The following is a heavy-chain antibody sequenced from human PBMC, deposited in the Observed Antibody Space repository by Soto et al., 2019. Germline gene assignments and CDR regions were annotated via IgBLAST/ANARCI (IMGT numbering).Heavy chain of an antibody. CDR1: GFTFSSYR. CDR2: FRTGGDDGTT. V-gene: IGHV3-NL1*01. Sequence: GGSLRLSCAGSGFTFSSYRVHWVRQAPGKGLEWVSGFRTGGDDGTTYSADSVKGRFTISRDNSKNTLFLQMNTLRTEDTAVYYCARDFATHCSGSTCYPYAYWGQGAMVTVSS. J-gene: IGHJ4*02. D-gene: IGHD2-15*01. CDR3: ARDFATHCSGSTCYPYAY.